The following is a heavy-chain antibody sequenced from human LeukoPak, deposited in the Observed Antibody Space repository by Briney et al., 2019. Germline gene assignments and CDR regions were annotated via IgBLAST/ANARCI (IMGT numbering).Heavy chain of an antibody. V-gene: IGHV3-7*01. CDR2: INHDGRET. D-gene: IGHD3-3*01. J-gene: IGHJ4*02. CDR3: AKFGGYYSLDY. Sequence: GGSLRLSCAASGFTFSSYWMTWVRQAPGKGLEWVANINHDGRETYYADSVKGRFIISRDNAKDSLYLQMNSLRAEDTAVYYCAKFGGYYSLDYWGQGTLVTVSS. CDR1: GFTFSSYW.